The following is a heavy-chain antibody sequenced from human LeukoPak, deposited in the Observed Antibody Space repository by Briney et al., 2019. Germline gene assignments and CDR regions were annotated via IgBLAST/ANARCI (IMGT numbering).Heavy chain of an antibody. D-gene: IGHD3-10*01. CDR2: ISGRSVGT. V-gene: IGHV3-23*01. Sequence: GGSLRLSCAASGFIFSSYGMNWVRQAPGKGLEWVSTISGRSVGTYYADSVKGRFTISRDNSKNTLYLQMNSLRAEDTAVYYCARGVNYGSGSYFFSFDYYYMDVWGKGTTVTVSS. J-gene: IGHJ6*03. CDR3: ARGVNYGSGSYFFSFDYYYMDV. CDR1: GFIFSSYG.